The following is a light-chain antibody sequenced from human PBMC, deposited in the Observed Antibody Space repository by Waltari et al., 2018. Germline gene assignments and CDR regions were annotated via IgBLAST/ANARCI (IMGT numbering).Light chain of an antibody. V-gene: IGLV2-23*02. CDR1: SRGVGSYDL. Sequence: QSALTQPASVSGSPGQSTPISSTGTSRGVGSYDLFSWYQLHPGKAPKIMFLGVTKRPSCGYDGFSGSKSGNTASRTISGLQSDDEADYYCCSYAGTGTFLYVFGTGSRVTV. J-gene: IGLJ1*01. CDR3: CSYAGTGTFLYV. CDR2: GVT.